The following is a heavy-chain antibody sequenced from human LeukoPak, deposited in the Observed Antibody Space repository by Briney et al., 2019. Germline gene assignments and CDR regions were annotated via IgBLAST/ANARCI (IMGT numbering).Heavy chain of an antibody. CDR3: ARGRGVVVAATVDY. V-gene: IGHV1-2*02. CDR2: INPNSGGT. J-gene: IGHJ4*02. D-gene: IGHD2-15*01. Sequence: ASVKVSCKASGYTFTGYYMHWVRQAPGQGLEWMGWINPNSGGTNYAQKFQGRVTMTRDTSISTAYMELSRLRSDDTAVYYCARGRGVVVAATVDYWGQGTLVTVSS. CDR1: GYTFTGYY.